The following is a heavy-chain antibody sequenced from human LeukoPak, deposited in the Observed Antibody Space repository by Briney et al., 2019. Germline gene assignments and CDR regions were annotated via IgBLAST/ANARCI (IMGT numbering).Heavy chain of an antibody. D-gene: IGHD3-3*01. V-gene: IGHV4-4*07. CDR1: GGSISSYY. CDR3: ARGAVTIFGVVTPFDP. Sequence: PSETLSLTCTVSGGSISSYYWSWIRQPAGKGLEWIRRIYTSGSTNYNPSLKSRVTMSVDTSKNQFSLKLSSVTAADTAVYYCARGAVTIFGVVTPFDPWGQGTLVTVSS. J-gene: IGHJ5*02. CDR2: IYTSGST.